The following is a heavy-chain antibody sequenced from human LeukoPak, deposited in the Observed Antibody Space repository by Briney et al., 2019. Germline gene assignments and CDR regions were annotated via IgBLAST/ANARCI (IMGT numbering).Heavy chain of an antibody. CDR3: ARGYTCGY. CDR2: IKEDGSEK. V-gene: IGHV3-7*04. J-gene: IGHJ4*02. CDR1: GFTFSTYW. Sequence: PGGSLRLSCSASGFTFSTYWMSWVRQAPRKGREWGANIKEDGSEKNYADSVKGRFTISRDHAQNSLYLEMNSLRAEDTAVYYCARGYTCGYWGQGTLVIVSS. D-gene: IGHD5-18*01.